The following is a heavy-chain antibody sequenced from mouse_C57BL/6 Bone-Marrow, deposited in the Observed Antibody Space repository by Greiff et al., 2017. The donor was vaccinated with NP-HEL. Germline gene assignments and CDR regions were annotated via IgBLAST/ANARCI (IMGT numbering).Heavy chain of an antibody. CDR2: IDPANGNT. Sequence: PEQGLEWIGRIDPANGNTKYAPKFQGKATITADTSSNTAYLQLSSLTSEDTAIYYCASYGPWGQGTLVTVSA. V-gene: IGHV14-3*01. D-gene: IGHD1-1*02. J-gene: IGHJ3*01. CDR3: ASYGP.